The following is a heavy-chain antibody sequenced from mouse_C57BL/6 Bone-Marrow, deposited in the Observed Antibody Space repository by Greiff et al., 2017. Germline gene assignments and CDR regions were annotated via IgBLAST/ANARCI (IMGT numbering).Heavy chain of an antibody. Sequence: LQQSGAELVRPGASVKMSCKASGYTFTSYNMHWVKQTPSQGLEWIGAIYPGNGDTSYNQKFKGKATLTVDKSSSTAYMQLSSLTSEDSAVYFCARGEDYYDYGVAYWGQGTLVTVSA. CDR1: GYTFTSYN. CDR3: ARGEDYYDYGVAY. D-gene: IGHD2-4*01. V-gene: IGHV1-12*01. CDR2: IYPGNGDT. J-gene: IGHJ3*01.